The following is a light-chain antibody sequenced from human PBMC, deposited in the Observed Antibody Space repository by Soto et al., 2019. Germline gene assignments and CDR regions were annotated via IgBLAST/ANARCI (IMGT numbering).Light chain of an antibody. CDR2: SNN. CDR1: SSNIGSNS. CDR3: AAWDDSLNGYV. V-gene: IGLV1-44*01. J-gene: IGLJ1*01. Sequence: QSVLTQPPSASGTPGQRVTISCSGSSSNIGSNSVNWYQQLPGTAPKLLIYSNNQRPSGVPDRFSGSKSGTSASLAISGLQDEDETDYYYAAWDDSLNGYVFGSGTKLTVL.